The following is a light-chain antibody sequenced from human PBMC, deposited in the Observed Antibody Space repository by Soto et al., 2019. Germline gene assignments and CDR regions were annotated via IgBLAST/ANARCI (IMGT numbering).Light chain of an antibody. Sequence: QSVLTQPPSVSAAPGQKVTISCSGTSSNIGNNYVSWYQQLPGTAPKLLIYDNNKRPSGIPDRFSGSKSGTSATLGITGLQTGDEADYYCGTWDSSLIVHVFGTGTKLTVL. CDR3: GTWDSSLIVHV. CDR2: DNN. CDR1: SSNIGNNY. V-gene: IGLV1-51*01. J-gene: IGLJ1*01.